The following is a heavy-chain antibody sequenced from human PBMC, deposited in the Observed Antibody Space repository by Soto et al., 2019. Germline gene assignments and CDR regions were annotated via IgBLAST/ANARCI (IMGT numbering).Heavy chain of an antibody. D-gene: IGHD3-10*01. V-gene: IGHV1-8*01. CDR1: GYTFSSFD. J-gene: IGHJ6*03. CDR2: MTPNSGHT. Sequence: QVPLVQSGAEVRKPGASVKVSCKASGYTFSSFDINWVRQAAGHGLEWMGLMTPNSGHTGYAQKFHGRVTMTRNTSTSTVYMELSSLTSEDTAVYYCASGVEEDSGSGSYGDMDVWGRGTTVTVSS. CDR3: ASGVEEDSGSGSYGDMDV.